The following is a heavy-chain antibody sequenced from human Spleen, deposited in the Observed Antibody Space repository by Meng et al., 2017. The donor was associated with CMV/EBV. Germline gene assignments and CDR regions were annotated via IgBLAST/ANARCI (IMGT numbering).Heavy chain of an antibody. V-gene: IGHV3-53*01. CDR3: SSLRGMDV. CDR2: IHSEDIT. Sequence: GESLKISCAASGFTVSSSYLSWVRQAPGKGLEWVSVIHSEDITYYADSVKGRFTISRDNSKNKLYLQMNNLRPEDTTVYYCSSLRGMDVWGQGTTVTVSS. CDR1: GFTVSSSY. D-gene: IGHD3-9*01. J-gene: IGHJ6*02.